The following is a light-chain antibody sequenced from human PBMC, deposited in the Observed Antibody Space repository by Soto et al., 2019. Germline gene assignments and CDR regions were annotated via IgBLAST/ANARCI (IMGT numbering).Light chain of an antibody. CDR1: SGHSSYA. CDR3: QTWGTGIWV. CDR2: LNSDGSH. Sequence: QPVLTQSHSASASLGASVKLTCTLSSGHSSYAIAWHQQQPEKGPRYLMKLNSDGSHTKGDGIPDRFSGSSSGAERYLTISSFQSEDEADYYCQTWGTGIWVFGGGTKLTVL. J-gene: IGLJ3*02. V-gene: IGLV4-69*01.